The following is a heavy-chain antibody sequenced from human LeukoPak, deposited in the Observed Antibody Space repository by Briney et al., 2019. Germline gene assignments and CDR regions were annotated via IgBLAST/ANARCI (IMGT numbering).Heavy chain of an antibody. CDR2: ISAYNGNT. CDR1: GYTFTSYG. Sequence: ASVKVSCKASGYTFTSYGISWVRQAPGQGLEWMGWISAYNGNTNYAQKLQGRVTMTTDTSTSTAYMELRSLRSDDTAVYYCARQGILTGYYKDYYHYYYMDVWGKGTTVTVSS. V-gene: IGHV1-18*01. CDR3: ARQGILTGYYKDYYHYYYMDV. D-gene: IGHD3-9*01. J-gene: IGHJ6*03.